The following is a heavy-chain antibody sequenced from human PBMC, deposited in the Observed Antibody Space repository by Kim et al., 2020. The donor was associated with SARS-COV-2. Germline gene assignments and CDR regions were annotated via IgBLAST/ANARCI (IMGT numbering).Heavy chain of an antibody. CDR1: GGSISSYY. D-gene: IGHD5-18*01. CDR2: IYYSGST. Sequence: SETLSLTCTVSGGSISSYYWSWIRQPPGKGLEWIGYIYYSGSTNYNPSLKSRVTISVDTSKNQFSLKLSSVTAADTAVYYCARNRVPYSGVDYWGYGTLV. J-gene: IGHJ4*01. CDR3: ARNRVPYSGVDY. V-gene: IGHV4-59*01.